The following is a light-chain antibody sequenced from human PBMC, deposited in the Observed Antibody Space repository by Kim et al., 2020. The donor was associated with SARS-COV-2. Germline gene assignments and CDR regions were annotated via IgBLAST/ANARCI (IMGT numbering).Light chain of an antibody. J-gene: IGKJ1*01. CDR2: DAS. V-gene: IGKV1-5*01. Sequence: SASVGGRVTITCRASQSISSWLACYQQKPGKAPKLLIYDASSVESVVPSRFSGSGSGTEFTLTISSLQPDDFATYYCQHYNSYWTFGQGTKVDIK. CDR3: QHYNSYWT. CDR1: QSISSW.